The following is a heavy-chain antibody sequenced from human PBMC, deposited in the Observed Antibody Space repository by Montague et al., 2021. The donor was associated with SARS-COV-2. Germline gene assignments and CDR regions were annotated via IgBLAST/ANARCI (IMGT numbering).Heavy chain of an antibody. CDR3: ARGSPQSNIRRFSASYCFDS. CDR1: GGSFTGYY. D-gene: IGHD1-26*01. J-gene: IGHJ5*01. V-gene: IGHV4-34*01. CDR2: INHSGST. Sequence: SETLSLTCAVSGGSFTGYYCTWIRQPPGKGLEWIGEINHSGSTKYNSTLTSRFSITVDTAKNQFSLTLTSVTAADTAMFDCARGSPQSNIRRFSASYCFDSWGQGTLVSVSS.